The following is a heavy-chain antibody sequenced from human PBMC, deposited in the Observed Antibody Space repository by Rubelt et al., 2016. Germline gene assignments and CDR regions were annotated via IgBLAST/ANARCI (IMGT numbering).Heavy chain of an antibody. V-gene: IGHV1-2*04. CDR1: GYTFTNYG. Sequence: VKVSCKASGYTFTNYGISWVRQAPGQGLEWMGWINPNSGGTNYAQKFQGWVTMTRDTSISTAYMELSRLRSDDTAVYYCARDNGAFDYWGQGTLVTVSS. CDR2: INPNSGGT. D-gene: IGHD2-8*01. J-gene: IGHJ4*02. CDR3: ARDNGAFDY.